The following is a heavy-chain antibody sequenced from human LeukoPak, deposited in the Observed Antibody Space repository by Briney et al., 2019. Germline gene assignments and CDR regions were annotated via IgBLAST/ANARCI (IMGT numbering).Heavy chain of an antibody. V-gene: IGHV3-30-3*01. D-gene: IGHD5-24*01. CDR2: ISYDGSNK. CDR1: GFTFSSHA. CDR3: ARAGTITYYYYGMDV. J-gene: IGHJ6*02. Sequence: GGSLRLSCAASGFTFSSHAMHWVRQAPGKGLEWVAVISYDGSNKYYADSVKGRFTISRDNSKNTLYLQMNSLRAEDTAVYYCARAGTITYYYYGMDVWGQGTTVTVSS.